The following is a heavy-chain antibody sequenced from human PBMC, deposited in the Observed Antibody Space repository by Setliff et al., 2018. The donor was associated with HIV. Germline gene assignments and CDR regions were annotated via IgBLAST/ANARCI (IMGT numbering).Heavy chain of an antibody. CDR3: ARGQASNDYGVSF. J-gene: IGHJ3*01. D-gene: IGHD4-17*01. CDR1: GGAFSSYA. CDR2: IIPIFGNT. V-gene: IGHV1-69*05. Sequence: ASVKVSCKASGGAFSSYALSWVRQAPGQGLEWMGGIIPIFGNTRYAQRFQGRVSMTRDTSTGTVYMELSSLRSEDTAVYYCARGQASNDYGVSFWGQGTMVTVSS.